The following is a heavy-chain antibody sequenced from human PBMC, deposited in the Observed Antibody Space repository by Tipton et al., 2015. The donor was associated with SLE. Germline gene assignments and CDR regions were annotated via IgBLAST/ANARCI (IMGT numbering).Heavy chain of an antibody. J-gene: IGHJ4*02. CDR2: TNQDGAIR. CDR3: TRGIDPGSSRISDY. CDR1: GFTLSNYA. Sequence: GSLRLSCAASGFTLSNYAMHWVRQAPGKGLAWISRTNQDGAIRSYEDSVKGRFIISRDNSKSTLYLQMNNVRVEDTALYYCTRGIDPGSSRISDYWGQGTMVSVSS. D-gene: IGHD2-15*01. V-gene: IGHV3-74*01.